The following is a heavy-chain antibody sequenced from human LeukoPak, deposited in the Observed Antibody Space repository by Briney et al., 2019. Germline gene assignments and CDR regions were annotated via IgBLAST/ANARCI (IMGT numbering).Heavy chain of an antibody. D-gene: IGHD3-22*01. Sequence: GGSLRLSCEASGFTFSSYSMNWVRQAPGKGLEWVSAISGSGGSTYYADSVKGRFTSSRDNSKNTLYLQMNSRRAEDTAVYYCAKMSTYSSGYYNWFDPWGQGTLVTVSS. J-gene: IGHJ5*02. CDR3: AKMSTYSSGYYNWFDP. CDR1: GFTFSSYS. CDR2: ISGSGGST. V-gene: IGHV3-23*01.